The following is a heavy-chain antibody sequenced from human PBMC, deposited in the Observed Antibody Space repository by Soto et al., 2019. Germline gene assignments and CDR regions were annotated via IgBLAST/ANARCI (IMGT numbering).Heavy chain of an antibody. Sequence: ASVKVSCKASGYTFTSYGISWVRQAPGQGLEWMGWISAYNGNTNYAQKLQGRVTMTTDTSTSTAYMELRSLRSEDTAVYYGARAENPPDAFDIWGQGTMVTVSS. CDR2: ISAYNGNT. V-gene: IGHV1-18*01. CDR3: ARAENPPDAFDI. CDR1: GYTFTSYG. J-gene: IGHJ3*02.